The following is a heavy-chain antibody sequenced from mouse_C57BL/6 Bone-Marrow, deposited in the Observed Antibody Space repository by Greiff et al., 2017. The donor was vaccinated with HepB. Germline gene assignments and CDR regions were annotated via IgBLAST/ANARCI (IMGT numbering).Heavy chain of an antibody. CDR1: GYTFTDYY. CDR3: ALYDWYFDV. Sequence: EVKLQESGPVLVKPGASVKMSCKASGYTFTDYYMNWVKQSHGKSLEWIGVINPYNGGTSYNQKFKGKATLTVDKSSSTAYMELNSLTSEDSAVYYCALYDWYFDVWGTGTTVTVSS. CDR2: INPYNGGT. V-gene: IGHV1-19*01. J-gene: IGHJ1*03. D-gene: IGHD2-3*01.